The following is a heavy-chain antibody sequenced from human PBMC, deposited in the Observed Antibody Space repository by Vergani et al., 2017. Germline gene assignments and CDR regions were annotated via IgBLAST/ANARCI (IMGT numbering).Heavy chain of an antibody. CDR3: ARDDYRLEGGGYYYYGMGV. V-gene: IGHV3-21*01. D-gene: IGHD4-11*01. J-gene: IGHJ6*02. CDR2: ISSSSSYI. Sequence: EVQLVESGGGLVKPGGSLRLSCAASGFTFSSYSMNWVRQAPGKGLEWVSSISSSSSYIYYADSVKGRFTISRDNAKNSLYLQMNSLRAEDTAVYYCARDDYRLEGGGYYYYGMGVWGQGTTVTVSS. CDR1: GFTFSSYS.